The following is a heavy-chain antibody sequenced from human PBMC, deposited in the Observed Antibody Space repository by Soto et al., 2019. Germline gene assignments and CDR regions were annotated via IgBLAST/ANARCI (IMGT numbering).Heavy chain of an antibody. CDR3: ARVATVARGVTYYMDV. Sequence: EVQLVESGGGLDQPGGSLRLSCAASGFSFNTYSMNWVRQAPGKGLEWVSYISAASNTINYADSVKGRFTISRDNAKNSPSLQMYSLRAEDTAMYYCARVATVARGVTYYMDVWGTGTTVTVSS. CDR2: ISAASNTI. J-gene: IGHJ6*03. D-gene: IGHD3-10*01. V-gene: IGHV3-48*01. CDR1: GFSFNTYS.